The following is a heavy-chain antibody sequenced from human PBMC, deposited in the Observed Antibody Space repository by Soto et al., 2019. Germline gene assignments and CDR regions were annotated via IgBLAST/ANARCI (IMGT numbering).Heavy chain of an antibody. CDR1: GGTFSSYA. D-gene: IGHD4-17*01. J-gene: IGHJ4*02. V-gene: IGHV1-69*05. Sequence: QVQLVQSGAEVKKPGSSVKVSCKASGGTFSSYAISWVRQAPGQGLEWMGGIIPIFGTANYAQKFQGRVTXTXDGXTRTAYMELSSLRSEDTAVYYCARLRWYRGGEIDYWGQGTLVTVSS. CDR3: ARLRWYRGGEIDY. CDR2: IIPIFGTA.